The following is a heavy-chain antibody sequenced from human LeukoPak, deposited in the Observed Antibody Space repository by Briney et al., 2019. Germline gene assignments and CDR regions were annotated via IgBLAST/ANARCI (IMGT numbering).Heavy chain of an antibody. V-gene: IGHV3-23*01. CDR3: AKGGYDYVEMGYFDY. CDR2: IIASSGST. CDR1: GFSFSNYA. J-gene: IGHJ4*01. Sequence: GGSLRLSCASSGFSFSNYAMGWVRQAPGKGLEWVSLIIASSGSTFYADSVKGRFTISRDNSKNTLYLQMNSLRAEDKAVYYWAKGGYDYVEMGYFDYWGQGTLVTGSS. D-gene: IGHD5-12*01.